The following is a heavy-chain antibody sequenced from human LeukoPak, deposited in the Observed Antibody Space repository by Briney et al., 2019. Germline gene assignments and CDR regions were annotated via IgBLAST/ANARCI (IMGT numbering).Heavy chain of an antibody. CDR1: GFTFSSYG. J-gene: IGHJ4*02. D-gene: IGHD1-1*01. CDR2: LSYDGSNQ. Sequence: GGSLRLSCAASGFTFSSYGMHWVRQAPGKGLEWVAVLSYDGSNQYYADSVKGRFTISRDKSKNTLFLQMNSLRAEDTAIYYCARNWNYLDNWGQGTLVTVSS. V-gene: IGHV3-30*19. CDR3: ARNWNYLDN.